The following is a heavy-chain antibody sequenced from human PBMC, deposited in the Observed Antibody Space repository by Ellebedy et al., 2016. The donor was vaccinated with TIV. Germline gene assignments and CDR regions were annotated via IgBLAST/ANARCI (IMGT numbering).Heavy chain of an antibody. D-gene: IGHD2-21*01. CDR3: ARYAKIGDADRYFDY. Sequence: SETLSLXCTVSGDSMNNYYWSWIRQPPGKGLEWIGWIYYHGNTNYSPSLKSRVTISIDTSQNQFSLNLNSVTAADTAVYYCARYAKIGDADRYFDYWGQGTLVTVSS. CDR1: GDSMNNYY. J-gene: IGHJ4*02. V-gene: IGHV4-59*01. CDR2: IYYHGNT.